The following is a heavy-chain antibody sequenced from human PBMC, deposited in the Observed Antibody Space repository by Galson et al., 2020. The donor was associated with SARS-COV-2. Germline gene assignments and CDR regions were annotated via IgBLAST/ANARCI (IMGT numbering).Heavy chain of an antibody. Sequence: SETLSLTCTVSGVSISSYYWSWIRQPPGKGLEWIGYIYYSGSTNYNPSLKSRVTISVDTSKNQFSLKLSSVTAADTAVYYCARESYDSSGYYLAYLGDWGQGTLVTGSS. CDR3: ARESYDSSGYYLAYLGD. J-gene: IGHJ4*02. V-gene: IGHV4-59*01. D-gene: IGHD3-22*01. CDR1: GVSISSYY. CDR2: IYYSGST.